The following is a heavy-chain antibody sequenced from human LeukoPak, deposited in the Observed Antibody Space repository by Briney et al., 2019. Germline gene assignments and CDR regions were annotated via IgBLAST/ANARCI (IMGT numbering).Heavy chain of an antibody. V-gene: IGHV3-23*01. CDR1: GFTFSSYA. CDR3: AKSGGGIQLWSKSPGYFDY. Sequence: PGGSLRLSCAASGFTFSSYAMSWVRQAPGKGLEWVSAISGSGGSTYYADSVKGRFTISRDNSKNTPYLQMNSLRAEDTAVYYCAKSGGGIQLWSKSPGYFDYWGQGTLVTVSS. D-gene: IGHD5-18*01. J-gene: IGHJ4*02. CDR2: ISGSGGST.